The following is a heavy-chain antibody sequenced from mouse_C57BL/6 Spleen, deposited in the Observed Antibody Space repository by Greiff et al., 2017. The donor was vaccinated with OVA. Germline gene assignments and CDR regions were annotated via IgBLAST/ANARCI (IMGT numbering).Heavy chain of an antibody. D-gene: IGHD2-1*01. J-gene: IGHJ4*01. V-gene: IGHV1-52*01. CDR3: ARNYHGEAMDY. CDR1: GYTFTSYW. Sequence: QVQLQQPGAELVRPGSSVKLSCKASGYTFTSYWMHWVKQRPIQGLEWIGNIDPSDSETHYNQKFKDKATLTVDKSSSTAYMQLSSLTSEDSAVYYCARNYHGEAMDYWGQGTSVTVSS. CDR2: IDPSDSET.